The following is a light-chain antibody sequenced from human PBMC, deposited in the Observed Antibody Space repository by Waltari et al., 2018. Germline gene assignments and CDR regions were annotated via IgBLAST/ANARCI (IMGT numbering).Light chain of an antibody. J-gene: IGKJ1*01. CDR2: GAS. V-gene: IGKV3-20*01. CDR1: QSVSSSY. Sequence: EIVLTQSPGTLSLSPGERATLSCMASQSVSSSYLAWYQQKPGQAPRLRSYGASSRATGSPDRFSGSGSGTDVTLTISRREPEDFAVYYCQQYGSSPRTFGQGTKVEIK. CDR3: QQYGSSPRT.